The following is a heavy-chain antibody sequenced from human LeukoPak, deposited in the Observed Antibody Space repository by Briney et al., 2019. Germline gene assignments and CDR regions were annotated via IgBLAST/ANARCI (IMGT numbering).Heavy chain of an antibody. CDR3: ARDRSGWYSY. CDR1: GFTFSDYS. CDR2: ISSNGSTI. D-gene: IGHD6-19*01. J-gene: IGHJ4*02. Sequence: GGSLRLSCAASGFTFSDYSMSWIRQAPGKGLEWVSYISSNGSTIYYADSVKGRFTISRDNAKNSLYLQMNSLRAEDTAVYYCARDRSGWYSYWGQGTLVTVSS. V-gene: IGHV3-11*01.